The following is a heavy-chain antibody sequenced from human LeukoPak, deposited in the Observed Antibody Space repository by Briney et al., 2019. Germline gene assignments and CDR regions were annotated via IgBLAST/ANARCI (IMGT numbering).Heavy chain of an antibody. J-gene: IGHJ3*02. CDR1: GFTFSSYS. Sequence: GGSLRLSCAASGFTFSSYSMNWVRQAPGKGLEWVSYISSSSSTIYYADSVKGRFTISRDNAKNSLYLQMNSLRAEDTAVYCCARGYNWFPVTGGDAFDIWGQGTMVTVSS. CDR2: ISSSSSTI. V-gene: IGHV3-48*01. D-gene: IGHD1-20*01. CDR3: ARGYNWFPVTGGDAFDI.